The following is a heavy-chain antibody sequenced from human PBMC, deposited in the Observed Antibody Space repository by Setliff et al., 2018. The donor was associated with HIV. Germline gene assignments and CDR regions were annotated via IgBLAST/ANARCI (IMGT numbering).Heavy chain of an antibody. CDR3: ATQTVAVGAPGYFDS. Sequence: GASVKVSCKASGGTFSTYAISWVRQAPGQGPEWLGGIIPVFGMTDYAQNFQGRLTITADTSTSTAYMELLSLRSEDTAIYYCATQTVAVGAPGYFDSWGQGTLVTVSS. CDR1: GGTFSTYA. D-gene: IGHD2-15*01. CDR2: IIPVFGMT. J-gene: IGHJ4*02. V-gene: IGHV1-69*10.